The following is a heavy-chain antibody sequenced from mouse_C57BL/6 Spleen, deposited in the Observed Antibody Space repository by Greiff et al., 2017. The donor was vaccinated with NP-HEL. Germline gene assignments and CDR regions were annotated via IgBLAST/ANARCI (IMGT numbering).Heavy chain of an antibody. Sequence: QVQLQQPGAELVRPGTSVKLSCKASGYTFTSYWMHWVKQRPGQGLEWIGVIDPSDSYTNYNQKFKGKATLTVDTSSSTAYMQLSSLTSEDSAVYYCARGDGYSYAMDYWGQGTSVTVSS. J-gene: IGHJ4*01. V-gene: IGHV1-59*01. CDR2: IDPSDSYT. D-gene: IGHD2-3*01. CDR1: GYTFTSYW. CDR3: ARGDGYSYAMDY.